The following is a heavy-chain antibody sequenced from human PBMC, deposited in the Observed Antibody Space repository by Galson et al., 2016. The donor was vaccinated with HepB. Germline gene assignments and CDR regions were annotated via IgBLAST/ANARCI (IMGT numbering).Heavy chain of an antibody. V-gene: IGHV1-3*01. CDR2: INPGNGNA. J-gene: IGHJ6*02. CDR1: GYTFSRYP. CDR3: ARNPDSHYYYYYYGLDV. D-gene: IGHD2-15*01. Sequence: SVKDSCKASGYTFSRYPMHWVRQAPGQSLEWMGRINPGNGNAKYSQKFQGRVTITRDTTASTAYMAFRSLRSEDTAVYYCARNPDSHYYYYYYGLDVWGQGTTVTVSS.